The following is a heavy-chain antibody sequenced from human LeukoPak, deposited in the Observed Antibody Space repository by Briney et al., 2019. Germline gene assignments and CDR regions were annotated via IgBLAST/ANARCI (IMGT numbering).Heavy chain of an antibody. V-gene: IGHV1-2*02. CDR3: ARWPASGYYDSRAKYYFDY. J-gene: IGHJ4*02. CDR1: GYTFTGYY. Sequence: ASVKDSCKASGYTFTGYYMHRVRQGPGQGLEWMGWINPNSGGTNYAQKFQGRVTMTRDTSISTAYMELSRLRSDDTAVYYCARWPASGYYDSRAKYYFDYWGQGTLVSVFS. D-gene: IGHD3-22*01. CDR2: INPNSGGT.